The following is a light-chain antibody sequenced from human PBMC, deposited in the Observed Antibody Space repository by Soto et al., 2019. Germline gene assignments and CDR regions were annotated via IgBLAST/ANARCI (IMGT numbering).Light chain of an antibody. J-gene: IGLJ2*01. CDR1: SSDIGNYDF. CDR3: AAWDDSLNGVV. Sequence: QSVLTQPASVSGSPGQSITISCTGTSSDIGNYDFVSWYQQVPGTAPKAMIYEVSSRPSGVPDRFSGSKSGTSASLAISGLQSEDEADYYCAAWDDSLNGVVFGGGTKLTVL. CDR2: EVS. V-gene: IGLV2-14*01.